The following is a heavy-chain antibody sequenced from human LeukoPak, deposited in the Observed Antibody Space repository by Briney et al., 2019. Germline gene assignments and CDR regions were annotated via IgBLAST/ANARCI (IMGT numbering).Heavy chain of an antibody. CDR2: INPNSGGT. CDR3: AKLLGYCSGGNCYKAFDI. D-gene: IGHD2-15*01. CDR1: GYTFTGYY. V-gene: IGHV1-2*02. J-gene: IGHJ3*02. Sequence: ASVKVSCKASGYTFTGYYMHWVRQAPGQGLEWMGWINPNSGGTNYAQKFQGRVTMTRDTSITTAYMELSRLISDDTAAYYCAKLLGYCSGGNCYKAFDIWGQGTMVTVSS.